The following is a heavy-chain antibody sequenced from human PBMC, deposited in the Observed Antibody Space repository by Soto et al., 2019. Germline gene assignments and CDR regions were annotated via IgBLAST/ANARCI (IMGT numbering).Heavy chain of an antibody. J-gene: IGHJ4*02. CDR3: AKLTGDSWGYFDS. CDR2: ITGNGGYT. V-gene: IGHV3-23*01. CDR1: GFTFSSYA. Sequence: EVQLLESGGGLVQPGGSLRLSCAASGFTFSSYAMSCVRQAPGKRLELVSAITGNGGYTYYADSVKGRFTISRDNSKNTLYLQMNSLGAEDTAVYYCAKLTGDSWGYFDSWGQGTLVTVSS. D-gene: IGHD2-21*02.